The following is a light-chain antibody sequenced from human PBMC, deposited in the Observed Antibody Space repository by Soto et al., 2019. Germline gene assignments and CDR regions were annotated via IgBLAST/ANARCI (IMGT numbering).Light chain of an antibody. CDR1: QSVSSNY. V-gene: IGKV3-20*01. CDR2: GAS. CDR3: QQYHTSQCT. Sequence: EIVLTQSPGTLSLSPGERATLSCRASQSVSSNYLAWYQQKPGQAPGLLIYGASSRATGIPDRFSGSGSGTDFTLTISRLEPEDFALYYCQQYHTSQCTFGQGTKLEIK. J-gene: IGKJ2*02.